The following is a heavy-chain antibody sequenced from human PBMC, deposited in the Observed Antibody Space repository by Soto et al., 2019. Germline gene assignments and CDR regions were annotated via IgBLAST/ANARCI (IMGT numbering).Heavy chain of an antibody. CDR1: GFTFRSNG. J-gene: IGHJ6*02. CDR2: IWYDGSNM. CDR3: ARWDGAAADYYYYYGMDV. V-gene: IGHV3-33*01. D-gene: IGHD6-13*01. Sequence: PGGSLRLSCVASGFTFRSNGMHWVRQAPGRGLEWLAVIWYDGSNMYYADSVKGRFTISRDNSKNTLYLQMNSLRPEDTALYYCARWDGAAADYYYYYGMDVWGQGTTVTVSS.